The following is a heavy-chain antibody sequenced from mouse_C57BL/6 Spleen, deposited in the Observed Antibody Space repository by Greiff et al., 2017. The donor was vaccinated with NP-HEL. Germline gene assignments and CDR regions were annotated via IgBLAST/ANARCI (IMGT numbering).Heavy chain of an antibody. CDR3: ATKSELGREFAY. Sequence: QVQLKESGPELVKPGASVKISCKASGYAFSSSWMNWVKQRPGKGLEWIGRIYPGDGDTNYNGKFKGKATLTADKSSSTAYMQLSSLTSEDSAVYCCATKSELGREFAYWGQGTLVTVSA. CDR2: IYPGDGDT. D-gene: IGHD4-1*01. J-gene: IGHJ3*01. CDR1: GYAFSSSW. V-gene: IGHV1-82*01.